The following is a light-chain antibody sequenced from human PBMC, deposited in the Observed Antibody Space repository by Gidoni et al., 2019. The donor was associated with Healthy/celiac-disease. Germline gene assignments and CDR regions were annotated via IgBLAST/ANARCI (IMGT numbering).Light chain of an antibody. CDR3: CSYAGSSTVV. CDR1: SSDVGSYNL. CDR2: EVS. Sequence: QSALTQPASVPGSPGPSITISCNGTSSDVGSYNLVSWYQQHPGKAPKLMIYEVSKRPSGVSNRFSGSKSGNTASLTISGLQAEDEADYYCCSYAGSSTVVFGGGTKLTVL. J-gene: IGLJ2*01. V-gene: IGLV2-23*02.